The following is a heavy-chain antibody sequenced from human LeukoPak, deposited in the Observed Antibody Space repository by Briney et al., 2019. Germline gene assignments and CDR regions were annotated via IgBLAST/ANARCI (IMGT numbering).Heavy chain of an antibody. CDR2: IIPILGIA. D-gene: IGHD3-22*01. V-gene: IGHV1-69*04. CDR3: ARGGLGFDY. Sequence: SAKVSCKASGGTFSSYAIGWVRQAPGQGLEWMGRIIPILGIANYAQKFQGRVTITADKSTSTAYMELSSLRSEDTAVYYCARGGLGFDYWGQGTLVTVSS. J-gene: IGHJ4*02. CDR1: GGTFSSYA.